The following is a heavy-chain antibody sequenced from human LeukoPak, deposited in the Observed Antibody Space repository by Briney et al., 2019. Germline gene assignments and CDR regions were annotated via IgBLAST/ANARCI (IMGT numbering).Heavy chain of an antibody. CDR3: ARGLSSSWYGGWFDP. Sequence: PSEALSLTCTVSGDSISTSSYYWGWIRQPPGKGLEWIGEINHSGSTNYNPSLKSRVTISVDTSKNQFSLKLSSVTAADTAVYYCARGLSSSWYGGWFDPWGQGTLVTVSS. J-gene: IGHJ5*02. CDR2: INHSGST. D-gene: IGHD6-13*01. V-gene: IGHV4-39*07. CDR1: GDSISTSSYY.